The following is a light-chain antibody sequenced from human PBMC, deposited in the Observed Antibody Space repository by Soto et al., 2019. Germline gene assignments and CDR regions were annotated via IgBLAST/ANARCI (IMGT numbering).Light chain of an antibody. Sequence: DIVMTQSPDSLAVSLGERATINCKSSQSVLYSPNNKNYLAWYQQKPGQPPRLLLHWASTRESVVPDRFSGSVYGTDFALTISSLQAADVAVYYCQQYYTAPVTFGQGTKVQIK. V-gene: IGKV4-1*01. CDR1: QSVLYSPNNKNY. J-gene: IGKJ1*01. CDR3: QQYYTAPVT. CDR2: WAS.